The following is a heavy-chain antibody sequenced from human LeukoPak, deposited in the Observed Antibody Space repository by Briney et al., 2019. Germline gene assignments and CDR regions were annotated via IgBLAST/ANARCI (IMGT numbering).Heavy chain of an antibody. CDR1: GGSFSGYY. CDR2: INHSGST. V-gene: IGHV4-34*01. J-gene: IGHJ6*04. Sequence: SETLSLTCAVSGGSFSGYYWSWIRQPPGKGLEWIGEINHSGSTNYNPSLKSRVTISVDTSKNQFSLKLSSVAAADTAVYYCARVGYGSGSYYLVPDGMDVWGKGTTVTVSS. D-gene: IGHD3-10*01. CDR3: ARVGYGSGSYYLVPDGMDV.